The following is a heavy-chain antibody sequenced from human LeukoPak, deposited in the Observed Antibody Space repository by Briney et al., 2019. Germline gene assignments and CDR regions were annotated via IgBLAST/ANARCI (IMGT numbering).Heavy chain of an antibody. V-gene: IGHV4-61*08. J-gene: IGHJ5*02. Sequence: SETLSLTCTVSGGSISSGGYYWSWIRQHPGKGLEWIGYIYYSGSTNYNPSLKSRVTISVDTSKNQFSLKLSSVTAADTAVYYCARDRVMVRGTNWFDPWGQGTLVTVSS. CDR2: IYYSGST. CDR1: GGSISSGGYY. CDR3: ARDRVMVRGTNWFDP. D-gene: IGHD3-10*01.